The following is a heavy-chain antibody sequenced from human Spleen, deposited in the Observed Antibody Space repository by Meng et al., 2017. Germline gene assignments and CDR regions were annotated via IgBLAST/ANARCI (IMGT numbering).Heavy chain of an antibody. CDR3: ARVVTALWGYYFDY. CDR2: IYLSGST. D-gene: IGHD2-21*02. CDR1: GGSISSSTW. Sequence: VQLQESGPGLVQPSGTLSLTCAVSGGSISSSTWWSWVRQPPGTGLGLIGEIYLSGSTNYNPSLKSRVTISVDKSKNQFSLKLSSVTAADTAVYYCARVVTALWGYYFDYWGQGTLVTVSS. V-gene: IGHV4-4*02. J-gene: IGHJ4*02.